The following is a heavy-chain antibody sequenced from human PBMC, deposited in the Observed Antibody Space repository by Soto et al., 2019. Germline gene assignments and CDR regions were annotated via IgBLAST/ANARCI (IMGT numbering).Heavy chain of an antibody. CDR1: GGYISSGGYY. CDR3: ARRLGGYSYGYHYYYYMDV. Sequence: QVQLQESGPGLVKPSQTLSLTCTVSGGYISSGGYYWSWIRQHPGKGLEWIGYIYYSGSTYYNPSLKSRVTISVDTSKNQFSLKLSSVTAADTAVYYCARRLGGYSYGYHYYYYMDVWGKGTTVTVSS. J-gene: IGHJ6*03. V-gene: IGHV4-31*03. CDR2: IYYSGST. D-gene: IGHD5-18*01.